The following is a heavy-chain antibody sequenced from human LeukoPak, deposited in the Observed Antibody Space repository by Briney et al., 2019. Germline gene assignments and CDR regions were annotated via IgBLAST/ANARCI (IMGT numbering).Heavy chain of an antibody. CDR2: ISWNSGSI. CDR1: GFTFDDYA. CDR3: AKDMGSHFGVVPGSYYYGMDV. Sequence: PPGRSLRLSCAASGFTFDDYAMHWVRQAPGKGLEWVSGISWNSGSIGYADSVKGRFTISRDNAKNSLYLQMNSLRAEDTALYYCAKDMGSHFGVVPGSYYYGMDVWGQGTTVTVSS. D-gene: IGHD3-3*01. V-gene: IGHV3-9*01. J-gene: IGHJ6*02.